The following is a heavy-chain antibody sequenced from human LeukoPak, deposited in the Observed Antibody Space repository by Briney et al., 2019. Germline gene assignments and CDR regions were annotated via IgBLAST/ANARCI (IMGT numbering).Heavy chain of an antibody. V-gene: IGHV3-48*03. CDR1: GFTFSSYE. J-gene: IGHJ6*02. CDR2: ISSSGSTI. CDR3: AREPYYYDSSGSNYYYYGMDV. Sequence: QPGGSLRLFCAASGFTFSSYEMNWVRQAPGKGLEWVSYISSSGSTIYYADSVKGRFTISRDNAKNSLYLQMNSLRAEDTAVYYCAREPYYYDSSGSNYYYYGMDVWGQGTTVTVSS. D-gene: IGHD3-22*01.